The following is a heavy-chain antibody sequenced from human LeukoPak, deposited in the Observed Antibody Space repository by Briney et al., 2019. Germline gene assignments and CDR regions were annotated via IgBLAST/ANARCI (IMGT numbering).Heavy chain of an antibody. J-gene: IGHJ4*02. V-gene: IGHV3-30*02. CDR2: IRYDGSNK. CDR1: GFTFSSYG. Sequence: PGGSLRLSCAASGFTFSSYGMHWVRQAPGKGLEWVAFIRYDGSNKYYADSENGRFTISRDTSKNTLYLQINSLRAEDTAVYYCAKDENQNYDFWSGYSHFDYWGQGTLVTVSS. D-gene: IGHD3-3*01. CDR3: AKDENQNYDFWSGYSHFDY.